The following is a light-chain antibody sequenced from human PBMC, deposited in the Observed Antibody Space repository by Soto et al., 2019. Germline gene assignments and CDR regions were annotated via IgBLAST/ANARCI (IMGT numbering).Light chain of an antibody. Sequence: EIVLTQSPGTLSLSPGERATLSCRASQSVSSSYVAWYQQKPGQAPRLLIYGASSRATGIPDRVSGSGSGTDFTLTISRLEPADFAVYYCQQYGSSPTFGGGTKVEIK. CDR1: QSVSSSY. V-gene: IGKV3-20*01. J-gene: IGKJ4*01. CDR3: QQYGSSPT. CDR2: GAS.